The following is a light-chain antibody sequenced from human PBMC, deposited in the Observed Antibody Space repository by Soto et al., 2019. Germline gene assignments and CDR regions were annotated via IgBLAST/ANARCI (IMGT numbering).Light chain of an antibody. J-gene: IGKJ1*01. CDR2: GAA. Sequence: EIGLTEAPGTLSLSPWERATLSCMASESVAGSYLAWYQQKPGQAPRLLIHGAATRATGIADRFSGSGSGTDFTLTISRLEPEDFAVYYCQLYGTSPKTFGQGTKVDIK. CDR1: ESVAGSY. CDR3: QLYGTSPKT. V-gene: IGKV3-20*01.